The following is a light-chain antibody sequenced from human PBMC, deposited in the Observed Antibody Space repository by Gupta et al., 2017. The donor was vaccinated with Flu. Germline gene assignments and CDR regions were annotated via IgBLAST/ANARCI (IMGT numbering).Light chain of an antibody. CDR3: QTWVPGILDV. CDR1: SGRTMDA. Sequence: QLVLTQSPSASASLGASVKLTCPLASGRTMDAITRNQHRPERGPRFLMKVNYDGSHMKGDGVPDRFSGSSSGTERYLTISSLQAEDEADYYCQTWVPGILDVFGAGTKVTVL. V-gene: IGLV4-69*01. J-gene: IGLJ1*01. CDR2: VNYDGSH.